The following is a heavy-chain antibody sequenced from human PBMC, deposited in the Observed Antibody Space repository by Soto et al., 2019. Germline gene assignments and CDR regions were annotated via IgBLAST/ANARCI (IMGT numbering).Heavy chain of an antibody. CDR2: ITWNSGSI. CDR1: GFTFDDYA. V-gene: IGHV3-9*01. Sequence: AGGSLRLSCAASGFTFDDYAMHWVRQAPGKGLEWVSGITWNSGSIAYADSVKGRFTISRDNAKNSLYVQMNSLRVEDTALYYCPKEAISSAWSGDRKYYFDYWGQGTLVTVSS. D-gene: IGHD6-19*01. CDR3: PKEAISSAWSGDRKYYFDY. J-gene: IGHJ4*02.